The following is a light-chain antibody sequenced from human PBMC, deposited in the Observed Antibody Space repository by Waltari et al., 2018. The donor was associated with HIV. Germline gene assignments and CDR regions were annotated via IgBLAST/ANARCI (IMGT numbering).Light chain of an antibody. V-gene: IGKV2-30*01. J-gene: IGKJ2*01. CDR3: MQGSHWPPA. CDR2: MVS. Sequence: VVMTQSPLSLPVSPGQSASISCRSRHSLVYSDVNTYLLWFYQRPGQAPRRLIHMVSDRESGVPDRITGSGSGSDFTLEISRVEAGDVGVYYCMQGSHWPPAFGLGTKLEIK. CDR1: HSLVYSDVNTY.